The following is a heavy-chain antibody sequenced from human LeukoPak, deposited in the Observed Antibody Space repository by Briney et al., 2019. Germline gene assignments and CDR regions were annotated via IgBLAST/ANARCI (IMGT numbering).Heavy chain of an antibody. J-gene: IGHJ4*02. D-gene: IGHD3-22*01. V-gene: IGHV3-23*01. CDR2: ISGSGGST. Sequence: GGSLRLSCAASGFTFSSYAMSWVRQAPGKGLEWVSAISGSGGSTYYADSVKGRFTISRDNSKDTLYLQMSSLRAEDTAVYYCAKNYYDSSGSYSWYFHYWGQGTLVTVSS. CDR1: GFTFSSYA. CDR3: AKNYYDSSGSYSWYFHY.